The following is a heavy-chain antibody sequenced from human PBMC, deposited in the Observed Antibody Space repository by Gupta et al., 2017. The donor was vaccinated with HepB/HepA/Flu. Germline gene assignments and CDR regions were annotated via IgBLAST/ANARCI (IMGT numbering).Heavy chain of an antibody. Sequence: GYIYYSGSTNYNPSLKSRVTISVDTSKNQFSLKLSSVTAADTAVYYCARDSPYSSGPKYYYYYMDVWGKGTTVTVSS. D-gene: IGHD6-25*01. CDR2: IYYSGST. J-gene: IGHJ6*03. CDR3: ARDSPYSSGPKYYYYYMDV. V-gene: IGHV4-59*01.